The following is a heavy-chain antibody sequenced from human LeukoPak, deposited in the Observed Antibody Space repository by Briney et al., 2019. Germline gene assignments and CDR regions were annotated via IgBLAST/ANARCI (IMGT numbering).Heavy chain of an antibody. CDR3: ARVDHRIAAADTTDV. CDR2: IIPIFGTT. J-gene: IGHJ4*02. V-gene: IGHV1-69*06. Sequence: ASVEVSCKASGGTFSTYAISWVRQAPGQGLEWMGGIIPIFGTTHYAQKFQGRVTITADKSTSTAYMELSSLRSEDTAVYYCARVDHRIAAADTTDVWGQGTLVTVSS. D-gene: IGHD6-13*01. CDR1: GGTFSTYA.